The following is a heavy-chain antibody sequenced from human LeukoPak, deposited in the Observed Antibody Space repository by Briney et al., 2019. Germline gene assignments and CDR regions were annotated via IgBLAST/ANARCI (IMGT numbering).Heavy chain of an antibody. J-gene: IGHJ4*02. CDR2: IYYSGST. V-gene: IGHV4-59*01. CDR1: GGSISSYY. CDR3: ARGLGDYYDSSGYSEYFDY. Sequence: SETLSLTCTVSGGSISSYYWSWIRQPPGKGLEWIGYIYYSGSTNYNPSLKSRVTISVDTSKNQFSLKLSSVTAADTAVYYCARGLGDYYDSSGYSEYFDYWGQGTLVTVSS. D-gene: IGHD3-22*01.